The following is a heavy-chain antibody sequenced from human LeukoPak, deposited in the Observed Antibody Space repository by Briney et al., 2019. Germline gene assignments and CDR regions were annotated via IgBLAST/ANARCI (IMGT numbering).Heavy chain of an antibody. CDR2: ISGGVTT. Sequence: GGSLRLSCAASGLTFNNAWMGWVRQAPGKGLEWVSVISGGVTTYYADSVKDRFTISRDKSKNTVYLQMNSLRAEDTAVYYCARMGAGYTGPFDYWGQGTLVTVSS. D-gene: IGHD5-12*01. J-gene: IGHJ4*02. CDR1: GLTFNNAW. CDR3: ARMGAGYTGPFDY. V-gene: IGHV3-66*01.